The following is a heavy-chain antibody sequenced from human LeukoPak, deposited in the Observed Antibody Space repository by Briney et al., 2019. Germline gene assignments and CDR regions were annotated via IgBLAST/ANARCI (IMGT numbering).Heavy chain of an antibody. CDR3: ARVGDHFHWYLDL. D-gene: IGHD3-10*01. CDR1: GLTFSDSY. J-gene: IGHJ2*01. CDR2: LYSGSDT. Sequence: GGSLRLSCAASGLTFSDSYMSWIRQAPGKGLEWVSILYSGSDTYYADSVKGRFTTSRDSSKNILSLQMNNLRAEDTAVYYCARVGDHFHWYLDLWGRGTLVTVSS. V-gene: IGHV3-53*01.